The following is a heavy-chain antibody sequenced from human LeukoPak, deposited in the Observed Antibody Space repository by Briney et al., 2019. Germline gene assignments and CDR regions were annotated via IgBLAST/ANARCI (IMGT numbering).Heavy chain of an antibody. Sequence: PSETLSLTCAVYGGSFSGYYWSWIRQPPGKGLEWIGEINHSGSTNYNPSLKSRVTISVDTSKNQFSLKLSSVTTADTAVYYCARGAKAAFHDYYYYYGMDVWGQGTTVTVSS. CDR1: GGSFSGYY. CDR3: ARGAKAAFHDYYYYYGMDV. D-gene: IGHD2-15*01. J-gene: IGHJ6*02. CDR2: INHSGST. V-gene: IGHV4-34*01.